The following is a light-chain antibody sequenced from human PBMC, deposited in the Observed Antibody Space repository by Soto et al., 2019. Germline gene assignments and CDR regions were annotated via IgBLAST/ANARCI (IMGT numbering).Light chain of an antibody. CDR2: EVS. V-gene: IGLV2-14*01. CDR1: SSDVGGYNY. Sequence: QSALTQPASVSGSPGQAITISCTGTSSDVGGYNYGSWYQQHPGKAPKLMIYEVSNRPSGVSNRFSGSKSGNTASLTISGLQAEDEADYYCSSYTSSSIRVFGTGTKLTV. CDR3: SSYTSSSIRV. J-gene: IGLJ1*01.